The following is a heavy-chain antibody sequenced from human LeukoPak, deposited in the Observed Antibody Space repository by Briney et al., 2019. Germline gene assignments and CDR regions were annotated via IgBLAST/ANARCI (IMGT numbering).Heavy chain of an antibody. CDR3: VGGIMYGDYGTFDS. D-gene: IGHD4-17*01. CDR1: GYTFTAYF. Sequence: GASVKVSCKPSGYTFTAYFLHWVRQASGQGFEWMGWMNPNNGATHYAQKFQGRVSMTRDTSISTAYLDLGSLGSDDSAVYFCVGGIMYGDYGTFDSWGQGTLVTVSS. V-gene: IGHV1-2*02. J-gene: IGHJ4*02. CDR2: MNPNNGAT.